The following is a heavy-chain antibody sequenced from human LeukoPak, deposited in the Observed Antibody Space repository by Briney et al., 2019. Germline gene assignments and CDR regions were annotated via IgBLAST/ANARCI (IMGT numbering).Heavy chain of an antibody. CDR1: AFTFSTYP. CDR2: IRYDGSDK. CDR3: AKDDRIQTRRYSYNY. J-gene: IGHJ4*02. V-gene: IGHV3-30*02. D-gene: IGHD5-18*01. Sequence: GGSLRLSCAAPAFTFSTYPMHWVRQAPGKGLEWVAFIRYDGSDKYYADSVKGRFTISRDNSMNTLYLQMNSLRAEDTAVYYCAKDDRIQTRRYSYNYWGQGTLVTVSS.